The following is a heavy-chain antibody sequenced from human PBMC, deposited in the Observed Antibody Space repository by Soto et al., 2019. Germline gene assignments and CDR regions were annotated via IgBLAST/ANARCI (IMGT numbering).Heavy chain of an antibody. D-gene: IGHD1-26*01. J-gene: IGHJ6*02. CDR3: ARGSGSYYYGMDV. V-gene: IGHV4-4*02. CDR1: GCSISSSYL. CDR2: IYHSGST. Sequence: QVQLQESGPGLVKPSGTLSLTCAVSGCSISSSYLWSWVRQPPGKGLEWIGEIYHSGSTNYNPSLKSRVTISVDKSTNQFSLKLRSVTAADTAVDYCARGSGSYYYGMDVWGHGTTVTVSS.